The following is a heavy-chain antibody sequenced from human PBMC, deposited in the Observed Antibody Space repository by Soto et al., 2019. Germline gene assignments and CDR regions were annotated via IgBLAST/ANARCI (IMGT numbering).Heavy chain of an antibody. Sequence: SETLSLTCAVYGGSFSGYYWSWIRQPPGKGLEWIGEINHSGSTNYNPSLKSRVTISVDTSKNQFCLKLTSVTAADTAVYYCARGEDAFFYYGLDVWGQGITVTVSS. V-gene: IGHV4-34*01. CDR3: ARGEDAFFYYGLDV. J-gene: IGHJ6*02. CDR1: GGSFSGYY. CDR2: INHSGST.